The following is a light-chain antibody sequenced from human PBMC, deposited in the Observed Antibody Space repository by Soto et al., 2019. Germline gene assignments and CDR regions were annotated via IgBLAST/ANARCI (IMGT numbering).Light chain of an antibody. CDR3: LHALQPPPA. CDR2: LGS. Sequence: DIVLTQSPLSLPVTPGEPASISCRSSQSLLQRSGYHYLDWYLQKPGQSPQLLIYLGSNRATGVPDRFSGCGSGTDFTLKISRVEAEDVGVYYCLHALQPPPAFGQGTKVEIK. V-gene: IGKV2-28*01. J-gene: IGKJ1*01. CDR1: QSLLQRSGYHY.